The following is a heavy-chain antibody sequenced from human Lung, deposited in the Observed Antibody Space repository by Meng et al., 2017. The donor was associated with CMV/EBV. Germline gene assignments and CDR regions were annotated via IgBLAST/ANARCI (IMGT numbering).Heavy chain of an antibody. CDR2: INPNSGGT. V-gene: IGHV1-2*02. J-gene: IGHJ1*01. CDR1: GYTFTGYY. D-gene: IGHD2-15*01. Sequence: LVKVSXKASGYTFTGYYMHWVRQAPGQGLEWMGWINPNSGGTNYAQKFQGRVTMTRDTSISTAYMELSRLRSDDTAVYYCARAEVDCSGGSCYQNWGQGTLVTVSS. CDR3: ARAEVDCSGGSCYQN.